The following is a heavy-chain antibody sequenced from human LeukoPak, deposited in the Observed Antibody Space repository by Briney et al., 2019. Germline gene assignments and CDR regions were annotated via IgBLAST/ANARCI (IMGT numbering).Heavy chain of an antibody. CDR3: ARDGRGAYSYGLTLLDYYGMDV. J-gene: IGHJ6*02. Sequence: GGSLRLSCAASGFTFSSYGMHWVRQAPGKGLEWVAVIWYDGSNKYYADSVKGRFTTSRDNSKNTLYLQMNSLRAEDTAVYYCARDGRGAYSYGLTLLDYYGMDVWGQGTTVTVSS. CDR1: GFTFSSYG. V-gene: IGHV3-33*01. CDR2: IWYDGSNK. D-gene: IGHD5-18*01.